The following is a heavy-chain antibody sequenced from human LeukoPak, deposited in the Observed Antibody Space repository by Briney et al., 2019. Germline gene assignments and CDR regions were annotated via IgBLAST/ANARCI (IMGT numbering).Heavy chain of an antibody. Sequence: QPGAPLRLSCAASGFIFSNYAMYWVRQAPGKGLEWVSAISGRNGSTYYADSVKGRFTISRDSSKNTLYLQMNSLRADDTAVYYCAKWGDYDVLTGYYVSDFWGQGTLVTVSS. D-gene: IGHD3-9*01. CDR1: GFIFSNYA. J-gene: IGHJ4*02. CDR2: ISGRNGST. CDR3: AKWGDYDVLTGYYVSDF. V-gene: IGHV3-23*01.